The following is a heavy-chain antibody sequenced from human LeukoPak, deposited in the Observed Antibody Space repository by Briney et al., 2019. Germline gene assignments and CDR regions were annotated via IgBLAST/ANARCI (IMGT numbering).Heavy chain of an antibody. CDR1: GFTFSSYA. J-gene: IGHJ4*02. CDR3: AGELRFLEWLLPIDY. V-gene: IGHV3-23*01. D-gene: IGHD3-3*01. Sequence: PGGSLRLSCAASGFTFSSYAMSWVHQAPGRGLEWVSTISDSGSGGSTYYADSVKGRFTISRDNSKNTLYLQMNSLRAEDTAVYYCAGELRFLEWLLPIDYWGQGTLVTVSS. CDR2: ISDSGSGGST.